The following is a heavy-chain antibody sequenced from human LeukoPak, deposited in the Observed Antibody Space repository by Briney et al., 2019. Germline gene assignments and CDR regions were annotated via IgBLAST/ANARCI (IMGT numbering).Heavy chain of an antibody. CDR3: ARERESGSSWFDP. CDR2: IYPANSDT. CDR1: GHSFTKYW. V-gene: IGHV5-51*01. Sequence: GESLKISCKASGHSFTKYWIGWVRQMPGKGLEWMAIIYPANSDTRYSASFQGQVTISADTSITTAHLQWSSLTASDTAMYYCARERESGSSWFDPWGQGTLVTVSS. D-gene: IGHD3-10*01. J-gene: IGHJ5*02.